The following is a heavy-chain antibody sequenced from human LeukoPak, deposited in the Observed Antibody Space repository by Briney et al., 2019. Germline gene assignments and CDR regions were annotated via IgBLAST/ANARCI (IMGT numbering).Heavy chain of an antibody. J-gene: IGHJ4*02. Sequence: PSETLSLTCTVSGGSISPYYWSWIRQPPGKGLEWIGYTYYSGSTKYNPSLKSRVTISVDTSKNQFSLKLSSVTAADTAIYYCARFLTTVTTVGIANYFDYWGQGTLVTVSS. CDR2: TYYSGST. CDR3: ARFLTTVTTVGIANYFDY. D-gene: IGHD4-17*01. V-gene: IGHV4-59*08. CDR1: GGSISPYY.